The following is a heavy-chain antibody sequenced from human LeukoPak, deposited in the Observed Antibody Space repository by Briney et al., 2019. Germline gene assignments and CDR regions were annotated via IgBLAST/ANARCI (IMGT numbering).Heavy chain of an antibody. CDR3: TRGSAPLSYFDY. V-gene: IGHV3-33*01. CDR2: IWPSGDNK. CDR1: GITFSPYG. J-gene: IGHJ4*02. Sequence: PGGSLRLSCAASGITFSPYGMHWVRQAPGKGLEWVAVIWPSGDNKAYADSVKGRVTVSRDNSKSTLYPQMDSLRVEDTAVYYCTRGSAPLSYFDYWGQGTLVTVSS.